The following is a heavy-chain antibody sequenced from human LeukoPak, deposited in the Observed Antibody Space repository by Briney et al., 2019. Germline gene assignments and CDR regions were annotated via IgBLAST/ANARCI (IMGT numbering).Heavy chain of an antibody. J-gene: IGHJ4*02. Sequence: GSSVKVSCKASGGTFSSYAISWVRRAPGQGLEWMGRSIAILGIANYAQKFLGRVTITADKSTSTAYMELSSLRSEDTAVYYCAREPPPLFTNQNLEFDYWGQGTLVTVSS. CDR3: AREPPPLFTNQNLEFDY. CDR1: GGTFSSYA. V-gene: IGHV1-69*04. CDR2: SIAILGIA. D-gene: IGHD1-14*01.